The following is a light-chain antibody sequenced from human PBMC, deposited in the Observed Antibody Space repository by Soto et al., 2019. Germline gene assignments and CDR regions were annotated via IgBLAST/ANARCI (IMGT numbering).Light chain of an antibody. Sequence: DLQMTQSPSSLSASVGDSVTITCRASQNIDNYLNWYQQKPGKAPNLLISAASSLQSGVPSRFSGSGFGTDFTLTITSLQPEDFATYYCQQSFSIWLTFGGGTKVEIK. CDR1: QNIDNY. J-gene: IGKJ4*01. CDR2: AAS. CDR3: QQSFSIWLT. V-gene: IGKV1-39*01.